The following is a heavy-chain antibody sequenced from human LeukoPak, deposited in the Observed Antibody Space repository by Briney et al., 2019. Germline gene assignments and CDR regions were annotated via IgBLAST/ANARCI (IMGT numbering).Heavy chain of an antibody. CDR3: ATRIVGATDTRRWFEP. J-gene: IGHJ5*02. CDR2: ISSSSSYI. CDR1: GFTFSSYS. D-gene: IGHD1-26*01. V-gene: IGHV3-21*01. Sequence: GGSLRLSCAASGFTFSSYSMIWVPQAPGKGLEWVSSISSSSSYIYYADSVKGRFTISRDNAKNSLYLQMNSLRAEDTAVYYCATRIVGATDTRRWFEPWGQGTLVTVTS.